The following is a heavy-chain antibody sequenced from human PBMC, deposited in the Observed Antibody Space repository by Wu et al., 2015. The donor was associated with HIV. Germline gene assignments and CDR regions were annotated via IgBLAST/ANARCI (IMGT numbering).Heavy chain of an antibody. V-gene: IGHV4-34*01. D-gene: IGHD5-18*01. CDR2: INHSGST. CDR3: ARGSGLPHYFDY. Sequence: QVQLQQWGAGLLKPSETLSLTCAVYGGSFSGYYWSWIRQPPGKGLEWIGEINHSGSTNYNPSLKSRVTISVDTSKNQFSLKLSSVTAADTAVYYCARGSGLPHYFDYWGQGTRGHRLL. CDR1: GGSFSGYY. J-gene: IGHJ4*02.